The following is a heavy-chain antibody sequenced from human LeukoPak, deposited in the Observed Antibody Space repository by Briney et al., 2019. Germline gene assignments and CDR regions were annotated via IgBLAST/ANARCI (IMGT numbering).Heavy chain of an antibody. CDR1: GFTFSSYS. Sequence: GGSLRLSCAASGFTFSSYSMNWVRQAPGKGLEWVSYISGSSGSIYYTDSVKGRFTVSRDNAKNSLYLQMNSLRAEDTAVYHCARDTTSSSRGDYFDYWGQGALVTVSS. CDR3: ARDTTSSSRGDYFDY. V-gene: IGHV3-48*01. CDR2: ISGSSGSI. D-gene: IGHD6-13*01. J-gene: IGHJ4*02.